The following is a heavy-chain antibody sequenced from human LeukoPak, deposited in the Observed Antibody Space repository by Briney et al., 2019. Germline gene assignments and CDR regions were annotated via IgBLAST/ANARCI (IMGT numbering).Heavy chain of an antibody. CDR2: IDTSGST. Sequence: PSQTLSLTCTVSGGSISSGSYYWSWIRQPAGKGLEWIGRIDTSGSTNYNPSLKSRVTISVDTYKNQFSLKLSSVTAADTAVYYCARDGTRFYYYGMDVWGQGTTVTVSS. CDR3: ARDGTRFYYYGMDV. CDR1: GGSISSGSYY. J-gene: IGHJ6*02. V-gene: IGHV4-61*02.